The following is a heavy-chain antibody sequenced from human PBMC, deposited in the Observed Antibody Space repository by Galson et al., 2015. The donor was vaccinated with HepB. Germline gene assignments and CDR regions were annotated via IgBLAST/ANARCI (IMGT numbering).Heavy chain of an antibody. J-gene: IGHJ4*02. CDR2: ISAYNGNT. CDR3: ARSPTIIGVIPTGDY. D-gene: IGHD3-3*01. CDR1: GYTFADYG. V-gene: IGHV1-18*01. Sequence: SVKVSCKASGYTFADYGISWVRQAPGQGLEWIGSISAYNGNTKYAPQIQGRLTMTTDTSTNTAYMELRSLTSDDTALYFCARSPTIIGVIPTGDYWGQGTLVTVSS.